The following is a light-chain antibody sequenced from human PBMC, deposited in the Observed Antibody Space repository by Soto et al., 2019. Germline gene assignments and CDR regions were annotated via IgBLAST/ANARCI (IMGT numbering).Light chain of an antibody. CDR3: QQYNNWPPWT. CDR2: GAS. Sequence: EIVMTQSPATLSVSPGERATLSCRASQSVSSNLAWYQQKPGQAPGLLIYGASTRATGIQARFSGSGSGTEFTLTISSLQSEDFAVYYCQQYNNWPPWTFGQGTKVEIK. CDR1: QSVSSN. V-gene: IGKV3-15*01. J-gene: IGKJ1*01.